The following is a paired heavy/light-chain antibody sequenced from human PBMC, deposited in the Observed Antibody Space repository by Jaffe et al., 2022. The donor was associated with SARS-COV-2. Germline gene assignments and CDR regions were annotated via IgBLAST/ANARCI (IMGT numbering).Heavy chain of an antibody. V-gene: IGHV3-7*03. CDR1: GFIFSRSW. CDR3: ATYTIFGVVIMWELLPRAGYFDY. D-gene: IGHD3-3*01. CDR2: IKQDGSEK. J-gene: IGHJ4*02. Sequence: EVQLVESGGGLVQPGGSLRLSCADSGFIFSRSWMSWVRQAPGKGLEWVANIKQDGSEKYYVDSVKGRFTISRDNAKKSLYLHMNSLRAEDTAVYYCATYTIFGVVIMWELLPRAGYFDYWGQGTLVTVSS.
Light chain of an antibody. J-gene: IGLJ3*02. CDR1: SSNIGAGYD. Sequence: QSVLTQPPSVSGAPGQRVTIPCTGSSSNIGAGYDVHWYQQLPGTAPKLLIYGNTNRPSGVPDRFSGSKSGTSASLAISGLQAEDEADYYCQSYDSSLSGWVFGGGTKLTVL. CDR3: QSYDSSLSGWV. V-gene: IGLV1-40*01. CDR2: GNT.